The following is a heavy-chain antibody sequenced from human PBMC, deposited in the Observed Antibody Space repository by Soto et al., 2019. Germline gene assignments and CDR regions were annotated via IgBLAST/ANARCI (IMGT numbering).Heavy chain of an antibody. CDR2: MNPSNGNS. J-gene: IGHJ4*02. D-gene: IGHD3-16*01. CDR1: GGSFTNYV. Sequence: ASVKVSCKASGGSFTNYVFGWVRQAPGQGLEWMGWMNPSNGNSDSAQKFRGRITMTRDTSMTTAYMELSSLRSEDTAMYYCASKSGGGSNDYWGQGTQVTVSS. CDR3: ASKSGGGSNDY. V-gene: IGHV1-8*01.